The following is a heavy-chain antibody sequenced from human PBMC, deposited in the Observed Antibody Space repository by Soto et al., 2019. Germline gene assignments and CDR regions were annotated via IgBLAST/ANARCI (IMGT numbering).Heavy chain of an antibody. V-gene: IGHV4-59*08. CDR1: GGSISSYY. J-gene: IGHJ4*02. CDR3: ARLRCSITSWYLLDY. Sequence: SETLSLTCTVSGGSISSYYWSWIRQPPGKGLEWIGYIYYSGSTNYNPSLKSRVTISVDTSKNQFSLKLSSVTAADTAVYYCARLRCSITSWYLLDYWGQGTLVTSPQ. D-gene: IGHD2-2*01. CDR2: IYYSGST.